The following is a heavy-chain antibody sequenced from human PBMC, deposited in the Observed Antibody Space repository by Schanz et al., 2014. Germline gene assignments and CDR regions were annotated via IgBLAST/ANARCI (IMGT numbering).Heavy chain of an antibody. CDR3: AGRPVRARSGGLDS. V-gene: IGHV4-4*02. CDR1: GGSISSNNW. J-gene: IGHJ4*02. D-gene: IGHD6-19*01. CDR2: IYQSGKT. Sequence: QVQLQESGPGLVKPSGTLSLTCTVSGGSISSNNWWTWVRQPPGKGLEWIGEIYQSGKTTYDPSLKSRLTVSREKPSTQFPRRLTSVTAADTAVYFCAGRPVRARSGGLDSWGQGTLVTVSS.